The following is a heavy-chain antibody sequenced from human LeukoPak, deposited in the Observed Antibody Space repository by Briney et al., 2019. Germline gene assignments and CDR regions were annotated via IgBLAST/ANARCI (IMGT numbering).Heavy chain of an antibody. V-gene: IGHV1-18*04. D-gene: IGHD3-10*01. Sequence: ASVKVSCRASGYTFTSYGISWVRQASGQGLEWMGWISAYYGNTNYAQKLQGRVTMTTDTSTSTAYMELRSLRSDDTAVYYCARVGDYYGSGSYEVFYYYYGVDVWGKGTTVTVSS. CDR2: ISAYYGNT. J-gene: IGHJ6*04. CDR1: GYTFTSYG. CDR3: ARVGDYYGSGSYEVFYYYYGVDV.